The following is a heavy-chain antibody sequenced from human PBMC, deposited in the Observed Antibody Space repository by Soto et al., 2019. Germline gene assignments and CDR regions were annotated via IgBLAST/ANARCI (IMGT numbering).Heavy chain of an antibody. D-gene: IGHD1-7*01. CDR3: ASRDPGTSVDY. CDR1: GGSFSGYY. CDR2: INHSGST. V-gene: IGHV4-34*01. J-gene: IGHJ4*02. Sequence: SETLSLTCAVYGGSFSGYYWSWIRQPPGKGLEWIGEINHSGSTNYNPSLKSRVIISLDKSENQFSLKVTSLTAADTAVYYCASRDPGTSVDYWGQGTLVTVSS.